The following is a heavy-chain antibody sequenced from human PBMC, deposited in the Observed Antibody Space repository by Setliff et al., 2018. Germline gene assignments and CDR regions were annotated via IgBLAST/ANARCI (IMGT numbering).Heavy chain of an antibody. V-gene: IGHV1-2*02. J-gene: IGHJ3*01. D-gene: IGHD3-9*01. CDR1: GYIFRDYY. CDR2: INPNSGGR. Sequence: VASVKVSCKASGYIFRDYYIRWVRQAPGQGLEWMGWINPNSGGREYAEAFQGRVTMTGDTSIRTAFMELSGLTSDDTAVYYCAGPFDVGPYPRPIDGLDLWGQGTRVTVSS. CDR3: AGPFDVGPYPRPIDGLDL.